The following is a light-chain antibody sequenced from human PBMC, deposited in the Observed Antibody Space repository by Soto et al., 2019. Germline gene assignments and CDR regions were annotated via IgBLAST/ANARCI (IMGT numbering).Light chain of an antibody. CDR3: HQRQSWPRT. CDR2: LTS. CDR1: QAVNTR. J-gene: IGKJ1*01. V-gene: IGKV3-11*01. Sequence: DIVLTQSPATRSSFPGDRVTLSCMASQAVNTRLAWYQHKPGQAPRLIIYLTSNRAAGIPARFSGSGSETDCTLTISDVEPEDVAVYYCHQRQSWPRTFGQGTKVDIK.